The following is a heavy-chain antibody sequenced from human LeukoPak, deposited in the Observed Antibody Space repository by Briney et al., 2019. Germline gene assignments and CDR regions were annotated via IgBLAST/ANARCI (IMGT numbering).Heavy chain of an antibody. CDR1: GYSISSGYY. V-gene: IGHV4-38-2*02. CDR3: ARSRGDWRAYSSGLDY. D-gene: IGHD6-19*01. J-gene: IGHJ4*02. Sequence: SETLSLTCTVSGYSISSGYYWGWIRQPPGKGLEWIGSIYHSGSTYYNPSLKSRVTISVDTSKNQFSLKLSSVTAADTAVYYCARSRGDWRAYSSGLDYWGQGTLVTVSS. CDR2: IYHSGST.